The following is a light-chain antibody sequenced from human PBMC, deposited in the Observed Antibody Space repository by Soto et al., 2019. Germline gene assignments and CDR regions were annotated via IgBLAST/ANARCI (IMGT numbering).Light chain of an antibody. CDR3: SSYTSSSTLYV. CDR2: DVS. V-gene: IGLV2-14*01. J-gene: IGLJ1*01. Sequence: QSVLTQPASVSGSPGQSITISCTGTSSDVGGYNYASWYQQHPGKAPKLMIYDVSNRPSGVSNRFSGSKSGNTASLTISGLQAEDEADYYCSSYTSSSTLYVFGTGTKVTVL. CDR1: SSDVGGYNY.